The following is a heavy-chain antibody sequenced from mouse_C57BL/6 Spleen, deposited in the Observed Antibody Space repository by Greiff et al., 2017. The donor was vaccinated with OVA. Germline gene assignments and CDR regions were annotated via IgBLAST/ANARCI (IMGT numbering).Heavy chain of an antibody. CDR3: ASGSSLGDY. Sequence: QVQLQQPGAELVMPGASVKLSCKASGYTFTSYWMHWVKQRPGQGLEWIGEIDPSDSYTNYNQKFKGKSTLTVDKSSSTAYMQLSSLTSEDSAVYYCASGSSLGDYWGQGTTLTVSS. J-gene: IGHJ2*01. D-gene: IGHD1-1*01. V-gene: IGHV1-69*01. CDR1: GYTFTSYW. CDR2: IDPSDSYT.